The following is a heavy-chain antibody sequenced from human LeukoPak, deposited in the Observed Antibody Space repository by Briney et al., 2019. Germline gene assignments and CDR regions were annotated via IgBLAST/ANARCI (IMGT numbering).Heavy chain of an antibody. V-gene: IGHV3-43*01. CDR3: AKAEQQLSYTYDAFDI. D-gene: IGHD6-13*01. CDR2: ISWDSSST. J-gene: IGHJ3*02. CDR1: GFTFDDYT. Sequence: GGSLRLSCAASGFTFDDYTMHWVRQTPGKGLEWVSLISWDSSSTFYADSVKGRFTISRDNSKNSLFLQMNTLRTEDTALYYCAKAEQQLSYTYDAFDIWGQGTMVTVSS.